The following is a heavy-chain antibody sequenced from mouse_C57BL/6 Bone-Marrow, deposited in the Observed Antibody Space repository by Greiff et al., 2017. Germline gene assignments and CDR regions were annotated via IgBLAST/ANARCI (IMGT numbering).Heavy chain of an antibody. CDR2: ISYGGSYT. CDR3: ARVLLYYYAMDY. Sequence: DVMLVESGGGLVKPGGSLKLSCAASGFTFSSYAMSWVRQTPEKRLEWVATISYGGSYTYYPDNVKGRFTISRDNAKNNLYLQLSHLKSEDTAMYYCARVLLYYYAMDYWGQGTSVTVSS. V-gene: IGHV5-4*03. J-gene: IGHJ4*01. CDR1: GFTFSSYA.